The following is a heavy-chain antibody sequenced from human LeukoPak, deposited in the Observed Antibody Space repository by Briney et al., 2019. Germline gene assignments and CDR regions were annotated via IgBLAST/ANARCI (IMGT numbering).Heavy chain of an antibody. Sequence: PSETLSLTCTVSGGSISSSSYYWGWIRQPPGKGLEWIGSIYYSGSTYYNPSLKSRVTISVDTSKNQFSLKLSSVTAADTAVYYCARVHGSGSYSPRVKNWFDPWGQGTLVTVSS. D-gene: IGHD3-10*01. J-gene: IGHJ5*02. CDR2: IYYSGST. V-gene: IGHV4-39*01. CDR1: GGSISSSSYY. CDR3: ARVHGSGSYSPRVKNWFDP.